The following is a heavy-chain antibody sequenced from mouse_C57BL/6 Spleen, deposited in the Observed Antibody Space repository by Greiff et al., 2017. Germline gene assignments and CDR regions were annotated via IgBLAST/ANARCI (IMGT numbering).Heavy chain of an antibody. Sequence: QVQLKQPGAELVRPGSSVKLSCKASGYTFTSYWMHWVKQRPIQGLEWIGNIDPSDSETHYNQKFKDKATLTVDKSSSTAYMQLSSLTSEDSAVYYCARDGYYSYAMDYWGQGTSVTVSS. D-gene: IGHD2-3*01. CDR1: GYTFTSYW. CDR3: ARDGYYSYAMDY. V-gene: IGHV1-52*01. J-gene: IGHJ4*01. CDR2: IDPSDSET.